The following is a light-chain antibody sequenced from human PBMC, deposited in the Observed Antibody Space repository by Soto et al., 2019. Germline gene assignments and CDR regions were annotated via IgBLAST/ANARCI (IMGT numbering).Light chain of an antibody. J-gene: IGKJ2*01. V-gene: IGKV1-8*01. Sequence: AIRMTQSPSSFSASTVDRVTITCRASQGISSYLAWYQQKPGKAPKLLIYAASTLQSGVPSRFSGSGSGTDFTLTISCLQSEDLATYYCQQYYSYPLYTFGQGTKLEIK. CDR2: AAS. CDR3: QQYYSYPLYT. CDR1: QGISSY.